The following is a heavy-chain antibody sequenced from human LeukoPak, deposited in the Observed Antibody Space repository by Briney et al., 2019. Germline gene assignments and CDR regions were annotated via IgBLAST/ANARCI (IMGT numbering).Heavy chain of an antibody. CDR2: ISYDGSNK. D-gene: IGHD3-22*01. CDR1: GFTFSSYA. V-gene: IGHV3-30*04. J-gene: IGHJ3*02. Sequence: PGGSLRLSCAASGFTFSSYAMHWVRQAPGKGLEWVAVISYDGSNKYYADSVKGRFTISRDNSKNTLYLQMNSLRAEDTAVYYCAREGHDSSGFPDAFDIWGQGTMVTVSS. CDR3: AREGHDSSGFPDAFDI.